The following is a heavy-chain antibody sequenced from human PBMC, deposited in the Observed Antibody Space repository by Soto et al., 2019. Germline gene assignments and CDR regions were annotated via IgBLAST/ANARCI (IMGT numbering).Heavy chain of an antibody. V-gene: IGHV1-46*01. CDR2: INPSGGST. Sequence: QVQLVQSGAEVKKPGASVKVSCKASGYTFTSYYMHWVRQAPGQGLEWMGIINPSGGSTSYAQKFKGRVIMTRDTSTSKVHMELSSLRSEDTAVYYCARDWENFGVVDSFYYYYGMDVWGQGTTVTVSS. D-gene: IGHD3-3*01. CDR3: ARDWENFGVVDSFYYYYGMDV. J-gene: IGHJ6*02. CDR1: GYTFTSYY.